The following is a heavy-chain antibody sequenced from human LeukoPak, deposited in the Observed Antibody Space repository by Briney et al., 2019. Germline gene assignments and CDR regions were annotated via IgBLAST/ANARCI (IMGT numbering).Heavy chain of an antibody. CDR3: AREYDFWSGYYTD. J-gene: IGHJ4*02. Sequence: SETLSLTCTVSGGSISSSYWSWVRQPAGKGLEWIGRIYTSGSTNYNPSLKSRVTMSVDTSKSQFSLKLSSVTAADTAAYYCAREYDFWSGYYTDWGQGTLVTVSS. CDR1: GGSISSSY. V-gene: IGHV4-4*07. D-gene: IGHD3-3*01. CDR2: IYTSGST.